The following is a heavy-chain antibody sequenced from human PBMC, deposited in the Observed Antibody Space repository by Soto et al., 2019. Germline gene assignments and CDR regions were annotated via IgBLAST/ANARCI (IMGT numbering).Heavy chain of an antibody. J-gene: IGHJ4*02. CDR1: GGSISSSSYY. D-gene: IGHD2-15*01. V-gene: IGHV4-39*01. CDR2: IYYSGST. Sequence: QLQLQESGPGLVKPSETLSLTCTVSGGSISSSSYYWGWIRQPPGKGLEWIGSIYYSGSTYYNPPLKWRVTISVDTSKNQFSLKLSSVTAADTAVYYCARHTPAISISDHWGQGTLVTVSS. CDR3: ARHTPAISISDH.